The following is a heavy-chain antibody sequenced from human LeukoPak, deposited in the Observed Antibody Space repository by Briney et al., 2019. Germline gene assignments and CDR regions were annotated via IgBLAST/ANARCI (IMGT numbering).Heavy chain of an antibody. Sequence: GESLKISCAASGFTFSDHAMDWVRQAPGKGLEWVGRIRNKANSYTTEYAASVQGRFTVSRDDSKNSLYLQMNSMKTEDTAVYYCTRLVGANDWGQGTLVTVSS. CDR3: TRLVGAND. D-gene: IGHD1-26*01. V-gene: IGHV3-72*01. J-gene: IGHJ4*02. CDR1: GFTFSDHA. CDR2: IRNKANSYTT.